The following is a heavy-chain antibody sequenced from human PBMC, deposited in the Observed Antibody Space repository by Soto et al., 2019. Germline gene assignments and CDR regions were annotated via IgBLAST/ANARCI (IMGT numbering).Heavy chain of an antibody. Sequence: QLLESGGGLVQPGGSLRLSCAASGFTFSRYVMSWVRQAPGRGLEWVSAISGSGYSTYYADSVKDRFTISRDNSKNTLYRHMKSRSAEDTAVNYGAKDGETDYYDSTGYYYPWGQGTVVTVSS. CDR3: AKDGETDYYDSTGYYYP. V-gene: IGHV3-23*01. CDR2: ISGSGYST. CDR1: GFTFSRYV. D-gene: IGHD3-22*01. J-gene: IGHJ5*02.